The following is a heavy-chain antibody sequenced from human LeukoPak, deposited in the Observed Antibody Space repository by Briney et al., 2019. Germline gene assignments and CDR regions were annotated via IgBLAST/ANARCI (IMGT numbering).Heavy chain of an antibody. V-gene: IGHV3-7*01. CDR3: ARGLATAAAY. D-gene: IGHD6-13*01. J-gene: IGHJ4*02. CDR2: INQDGSQK. Sequence: GGSLRLSCAASGFTFSSYGMHWVRQAPGKGLEWLVNINQDGSQKYYVDSVKGRFTISRDNAKNSVYLQMNSLRGEDTAVYYCARGLATAAAYWGQGTLVTVSS. CDR1: GFTFSSYG.